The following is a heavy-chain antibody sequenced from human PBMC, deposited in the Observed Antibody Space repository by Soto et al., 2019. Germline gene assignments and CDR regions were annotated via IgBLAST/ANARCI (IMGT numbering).Heavy chain of an antibody. V-gene: IGHV4-39*01. CDR3: ARHSSGAGWFGELLYFGRGYYFDY. D-gene: IGHD3-10*01. Sequence: SETLSLTCTVSGGSISSSSYYWGWIRQPPGKGLEWIGSIYYSGSTYYNPSLKSRVTISVDTSKNQFSLKLSSVTAADTAVYYCARHSSGAGWFGELLYFGRGYYFDYWGQGTLVTVSS. J-gene: IGHJ4*02. CDR2: IYYSGST. CDR1: GGSISSSSYY.